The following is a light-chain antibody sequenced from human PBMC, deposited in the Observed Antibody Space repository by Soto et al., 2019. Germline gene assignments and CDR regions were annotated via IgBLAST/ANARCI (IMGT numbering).Light chain of an antibody. V-gene: IGLV2-14*03. CDR3: NSYTSSRTYV. CDR1: SSDVGGYNY. J-gene: IGLJ1*01. Sequence: QLVLTQPASVSGSPGQWITISCTGSSSDVGGYNYVSWYQQHTGKAPKLIIYDVSKRPSGVSNRFSGSKSGNTASLTISGLQAEDEADYYCNSYTSSRTYVFGTGTKVTVL. CDR2: DVS.